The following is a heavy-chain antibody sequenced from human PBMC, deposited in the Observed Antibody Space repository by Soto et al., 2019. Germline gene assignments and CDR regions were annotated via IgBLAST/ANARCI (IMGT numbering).Heavy chain of an antibody. D-gene: IGHD2-2*01. J-gene: IGHJ4*02. CDR1: GYSFTAYW. CDR3: TRRASSSFYHFDF. CDR2: IDPRDSYV. V-gene: IGHV5-10-1*01. Sequence: PGESLKISCQASGYSFTAYWITWVRQMPGKGLEWMVTIDPRDSYVDYSPSFRGHVTFSVDRSITTVYLQWNSLKASDSAMYFCTRRASSSFYHFDFWGQGALVTVSS.